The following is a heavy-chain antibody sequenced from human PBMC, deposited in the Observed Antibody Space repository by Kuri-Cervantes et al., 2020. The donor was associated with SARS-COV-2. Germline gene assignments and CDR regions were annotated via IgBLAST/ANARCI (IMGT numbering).Heavy chain of an antibody. D-gene: IGHD5-18*01. Sequence: GESLKISCAASGFTFSSYWMSWVRQAPGKGLEWVANIKQDGSEKYYVDSVKGRFTISRDNAKNSLYLQMNSLRAEDTAVYYCAREGIQLWEGIYYNYYGMDVWGQGTTVTVSS. CDR1: GFTFSSYW. CDR2: IKQDGSEK. J-gene: IGHJ6*02. CDR3: AREGIQLWEGIYYNYYGMDV. V-gene: IGHV3-7*01.